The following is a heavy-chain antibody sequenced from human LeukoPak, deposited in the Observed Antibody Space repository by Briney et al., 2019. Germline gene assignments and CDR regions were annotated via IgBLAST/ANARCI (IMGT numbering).Heavy chain of an antibody. CDR1: GSSFNNYW. CDR2: IHPGASDI. CDR3: ARQGGSGTFGAFNV. Sequence: GESLKISCQGSGSSFNNYWIGWMRQLPGKGLEWMGIIHPGASDITSRPAFQALVTISADMSISTAYLQSSSLKASDTAKYYCARQGGSGTFGAFNVWGQGTMVTVSS. D-gene: IGHD3-10*01. J-gene: IGHJ3*01. V-gene: IGHV5-51*01.